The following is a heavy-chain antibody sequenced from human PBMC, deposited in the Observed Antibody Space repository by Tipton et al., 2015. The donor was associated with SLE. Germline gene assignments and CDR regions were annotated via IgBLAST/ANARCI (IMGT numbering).Heavy chain of an antibody. V-gene: IGHV1-2*02. CDR2: INPNSGGT. D-gene: IGHD1-26*01. CDR1: GVTFSSYA. J-gene: IGHJ6*02. CDR3: ARRWSYHEYYYGMDV. Sequence: QLVQSGAEVKKPGSSVKVSCKASGVTFSSYAISWVRQAPGQGLEWMGWINPNSGGTNYAQKFQGRVTMTRDTSISTAYMELSRLRSDDTAVYYCARRWSYHEYYYGMDVWGQVTTVTVSS.